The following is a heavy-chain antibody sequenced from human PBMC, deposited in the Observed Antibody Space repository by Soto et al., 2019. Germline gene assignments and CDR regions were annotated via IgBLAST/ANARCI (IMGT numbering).Heavy chain of an antibody. CDR2: IYYSGNT. V-gene: IGHV4-61*01. D-gene: IGHD1-1*01. CDR1: GDSVSSGSYY. Sequence: SETLSLTCTVSGDSVSSGSYYWSWIRQPPGKGLEWIGYIYYSGNTNYNPSLKSRVTISVATSKNQFSLKLNSVTAADTAVYYCASFPTDNWPLDYWGQGILVTVSS. CDR3: ASFPTDNWPLDY. J-gene: IGHJ4*02.